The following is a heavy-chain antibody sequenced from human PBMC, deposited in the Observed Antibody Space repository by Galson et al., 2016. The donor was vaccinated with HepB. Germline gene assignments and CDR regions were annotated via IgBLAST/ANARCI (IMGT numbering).Heavy chain of an antibody. D-gene: IGHD2-21*01. CDR2: VNSDESNT. Sequence: SLRLSCAASGFTFSSYWMRWVRQAPGKGLVWVSRVNSDESNTNYADSVKGRFTTSRDNAKNTLYLQMNSLRAEDTAVYYCARGGGYYYFDYWGQGNLVTVSS. CDR1: GFTFSSYW. V-gene: IGHV3-74*01. CDR3: ARGGGYYYFDY. J-gene: IGHJ4*02.